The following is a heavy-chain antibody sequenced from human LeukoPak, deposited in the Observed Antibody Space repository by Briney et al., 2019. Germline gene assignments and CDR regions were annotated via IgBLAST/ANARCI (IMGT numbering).Heavy chain of an antibody. CDR3: ARDRRQFDY. D-gene: IGHD1-1*01. CDR1: GFTFRSYG. CDR2: ISGSGGTT. Sequence: PGGSLRLSCAASGFTFRSYGMSWVRQAPGKGLEWVSDISGSGGTTYYADSVKGRFTISRDNSKNTLYLQMNSLRVDDTAVYYCARDRRQFDYWGPRTLVSVSS. V-gene: IGHV3-23*01. J-gene: IGHJ4*02.